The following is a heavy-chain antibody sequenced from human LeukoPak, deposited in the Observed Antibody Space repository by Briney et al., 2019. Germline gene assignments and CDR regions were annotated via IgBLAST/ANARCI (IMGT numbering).Heavy chain of an antibody. J-gene: IGHJ4*02. V-gene: IGHV4-59*08. Sequence: SETLSLTCTVSGGSISSYYWSWIRQPPGKGLEWIGYIYYSGSTNYNPSLKSRVTISVDTSKNQFSLKLSSLTAADTAVYYCARYSSGWYDYWGQGTLVTVSS. CDR3: ARYSSGWYDY. CDR2: IYYSGST. D-gene: IGHD6-13*01. CDR1: GGSISSYY.